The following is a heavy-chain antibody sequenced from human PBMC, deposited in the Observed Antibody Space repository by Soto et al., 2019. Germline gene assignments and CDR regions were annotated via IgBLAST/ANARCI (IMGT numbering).Heavy chain of an antibody. CDR3: ARALTVYYDFWSGSSVRKWFDP. J-gene: IGHJ5*02. Sequence: SETLSLTCAVYGGSFSGYYWSWIRQPPGKGLEWIGEINHSGSTNYNPSLKSRVTIPVDTSKNQFSLKLSSVTAADTAVYYCARALTVYYDFWSGSSVRKWFDPWGQGTLVTVSS. V-gene: IGHV4-34*01. CDR1: GGSFSGYY. D-gene: IGHD3-3*01. CDR2: INHSGST.